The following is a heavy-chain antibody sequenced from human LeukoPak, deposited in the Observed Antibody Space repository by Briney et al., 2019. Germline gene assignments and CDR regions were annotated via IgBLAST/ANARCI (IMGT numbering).Heavy chain of an antibody. J-gene: IGHJ4*02. D-gene: IGHD6-19*01. CDR3: AREYCIVVAGGGFHY. CDR2: IYHSGST. Sequence: SEPLSLTCAVSGGSISSSNWWGWVRPPPGNGLEWIGEIYHSGSTNYTPSLKGRVTISLDKSKNQFSLSGGSVTAGDTAVYYCAREYCIVVAGGGFHYWGKGTLVTVSS. V-gene: IGHV4-4*02. CDR1: GGSISSSNW.